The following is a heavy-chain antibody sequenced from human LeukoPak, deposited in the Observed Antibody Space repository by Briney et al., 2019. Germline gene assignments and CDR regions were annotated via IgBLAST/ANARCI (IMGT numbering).Heavy chain of an antibody. V-gene: IGHV3-23*01. D-gene: IGHD3-10*01. Sequence: TGGSLRLSCAASGFTFGTYGMSWVRQAPGKGLEWVSSISGSGFSTYYADSVKGRFTISRDNSKNTLYLQMDSLRAEDTAVYYCAKEGITMVRGPITKDYFDYWGQGTLVTVSS. J-gene: IGHJ4*02. CDR2: ISGSGFST. CDR1: GFTFGTYG. CDR3: AKEGITMVRGPITKDYFDY.